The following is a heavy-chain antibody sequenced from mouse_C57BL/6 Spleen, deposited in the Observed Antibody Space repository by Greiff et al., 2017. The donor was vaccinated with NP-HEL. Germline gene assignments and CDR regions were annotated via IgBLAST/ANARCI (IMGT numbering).Heavy chain of an antibody. D-gene: IGHD1-1*01. J-gene: IGHJ4*01. V-gene: IGHV5-4*01. CDR1: GFTFSSYA. Sequence: EVQVVESGGGLVKPGGSLKLSCAASGFTFSSYAMSWVRQTPEKRLEWVATISDGGSYTYYPDNVKGRFTISRDNAKNNLYLQMSHLKSEDTAMYYCAREEGGSSYAMDYWGQGTSVTVSS. CDR3: AREEGGSSYAMDY. CDR2: ISDGGSYT.